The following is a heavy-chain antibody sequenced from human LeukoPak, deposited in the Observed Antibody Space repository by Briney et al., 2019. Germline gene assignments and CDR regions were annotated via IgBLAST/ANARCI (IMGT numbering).Heavy chain of an antibody. CDR3: ASHHRDGGQNV. J-gene: IGHJ6*04. CDR2: IFYSGDNT. D-gene: IGHD5-24*01. CDR1: GFNVTNYA. V-gene: IGHV3-30*04. Sequence: GGSVRLSCAASGFNVTNYAMQWVRQAPGKWLEWVGLIFYSGDNTNHADSVEGRFTYPREKSKNPLYLQMNSLRPQDSTVYYCASHHRDGGQNVWGKGTTVTVSS.